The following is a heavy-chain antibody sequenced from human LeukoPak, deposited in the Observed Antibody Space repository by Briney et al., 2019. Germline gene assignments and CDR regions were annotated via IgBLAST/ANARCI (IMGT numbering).Heavy chain of an antibody. D-gene: IGHD5-12*01. CDR3: ADSLVATIRDAFDI. V-gene: IGHV3-30-3*01. J-gene: IGHJ3*02. CDR2: ISYDGSNK. Sequence: PGGSLRLSCAASGFTFSSYAMHWVRQAPGKGLEWVAVISYDGSNKYYADSVKGRFTISRDNSKNTLYLQMNSLRAEDTAVYYCADSLVATIRDAFDIWGQGTMVTVSS. CDR1: GFTFSSYA.